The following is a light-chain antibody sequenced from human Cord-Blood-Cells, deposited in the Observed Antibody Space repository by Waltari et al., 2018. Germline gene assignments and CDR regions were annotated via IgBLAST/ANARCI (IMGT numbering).Light chain of an antibody. CDR3: SSYTSSSTDV. V-gene: IGLV2-14*01. CDR2: DVS. CDR1: SSYVGGYNY. Sequence: QSALTQPASVSGSPGQSITISCTGTSSYVGGYNYVPWYQQHPGKAPKLMIYDVSNRPSGVSNRFSGSKSGNTASLTISGLQAEDEADYYCSSYTSSSTDVFGTGTKVTVL. J-gene: IGLJ1*01.